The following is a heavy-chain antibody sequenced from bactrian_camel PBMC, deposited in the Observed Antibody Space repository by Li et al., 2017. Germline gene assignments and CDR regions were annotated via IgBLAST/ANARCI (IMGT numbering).Heavy chain of an antibody. V-gene: IGHV3S40*01. J-gene: IGHJ6*01. D-gene: IGHD2*01. CDR1: YTSTTYC. Sequence: VQLVESGGGSVQAGGSLRLSCEYTSTTYCMGWFRQAPGKGLGWVSTIDNGGSSTAFADSVKGRFSISRDNTKNTLYLQMNSLKPEDTAMYYCAPCGSSSVYFAYWGQGTQVTVS. CDR3: APCGSSSVYFAY. CDR2: IDNGGSST.